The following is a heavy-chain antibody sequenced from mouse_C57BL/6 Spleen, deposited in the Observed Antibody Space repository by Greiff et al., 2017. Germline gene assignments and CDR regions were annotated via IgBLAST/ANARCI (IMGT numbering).Heavy chain of an antibody. D-gene: IGHD1-1*01. V-gene: IGHV1-7*01. CDR3: ARDYYGSSRALYAMDY. J-gene: IGHJ4*01. CDR2: INPSSGYT. Sequence: VQLQQSGAELAKPGASVKLSCKASGYTFTSYWMHWVKQRPGQGLEWIGYINPSSGYTKYNQKFKDKATLTADKSSSTAYMRLSSLTYEDSAVYYCARDYYGSSRALYAMDYWGQGTSVTVSS. CDR1: GYTFTSYW.